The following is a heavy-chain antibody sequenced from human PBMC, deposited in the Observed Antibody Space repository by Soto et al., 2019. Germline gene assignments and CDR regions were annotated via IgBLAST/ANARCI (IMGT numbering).Heavy chain of an antibody. D-gene: IGHD1-7*01. Sequence: EVQLVESGGGLVKPGGSLRLSCAASGFTFSNAWMSWVRQAPGKGLEWVGRIKSKTDGGTTDYAAPVKGRFTISRDDSKNTLYLQMYSLKTEDTAVYYCTTASRWNSLFDYWGQGTLVTVSS. V-gene: IGHV3-15*01. CDR2: IKSKTDGGTT. J-gene: IGHJ4*02. CDR1: GFTFSNAW. CDR3: TTASRWNSLFDY.